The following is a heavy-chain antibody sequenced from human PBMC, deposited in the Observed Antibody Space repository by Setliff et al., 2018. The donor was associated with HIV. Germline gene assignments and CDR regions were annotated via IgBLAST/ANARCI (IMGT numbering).Heavy chain of an antibody. Sequence: ASVKVSCKASGYTFSTNAIHWVRQAPGQRLEWMGYINAGDDNTRYSQKFQGRVTITRETSANTAYMELSSLRSEDTAVYYCARGGVYYYDSSGWSMDYWGQGTLVTVSS. V-gene: IGHV1-3*01. CDR1: GYTFSTNA. D-gene: IGHD3-22*01. CDR2: INAGDDNT. CDR3: ARGGVYYYDSSGWSMDY. J-gene: IGHJ4*02.